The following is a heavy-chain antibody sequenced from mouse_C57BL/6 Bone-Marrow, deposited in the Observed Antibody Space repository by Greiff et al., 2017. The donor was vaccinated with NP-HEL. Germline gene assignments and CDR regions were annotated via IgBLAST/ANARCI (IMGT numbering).Heavy chain of an antibody. V-gene: IGHV1-81*01. CDR3: VRRVYYYGEGFAY. CDR2: IYPRSGNT. CDR1: GYTFTSYG. J-gene: IGHJ3*01. Sequence: QVQLKESGAELARPGASVKLSCKASGYTFTSYGISWVKQRTGQGLEWIGEIYPRSGNTYYNEKFKGKATLTADKSSSTAYMELRSLTSEDSAVYFCVRRVYYYGEGFAYWGQGTLVTVSA. D-gene: IGHD1-1*01.